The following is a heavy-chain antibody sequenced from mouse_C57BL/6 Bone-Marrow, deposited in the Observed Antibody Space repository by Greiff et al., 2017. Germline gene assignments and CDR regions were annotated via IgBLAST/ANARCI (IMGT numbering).Heavy chain of an antibody. CDR2: ISYSGST. V-gene: IGHV3-8*01. Sequence: DVQLQESGPGLTKPSQTLSLTCSVTGYSITSDYWNWIRKFPGNKLEYMGYISYSGSTYYNPSLKRRISITRDTSKNQYYLQLNSVTTEDTATYYCARYPPDGYYRGWYFDVWGTGTTVTVSS. J-gene: IGHJ1*03. D-gene: IGHD2-3*01. CDR3: ARYPPDGYYRGWYFDV. CDR1: GYSITSDY.